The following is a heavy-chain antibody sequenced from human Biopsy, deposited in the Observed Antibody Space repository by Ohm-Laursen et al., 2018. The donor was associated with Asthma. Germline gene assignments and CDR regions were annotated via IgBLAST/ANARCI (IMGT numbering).Heavy chain of an antibody. CDR2: ISWNSGNI. CDR3: AKSADYYDSTDYLDF. V-gene: IGHV3-9*01. Sequence: SLRLSCTASGVDLSSYGMNWVRQAPGKGLEWVSSISWNSGNIDYADSVKGRFTISRDNAKNSLYLQMQSLRPEDTAFYYCAKSADYYDSTDYLDFWGRGTLVTVSS. CDR1: GVDLSSYG. J-gene: IGHJ4*01. D-gene: IGHD3-22*01.